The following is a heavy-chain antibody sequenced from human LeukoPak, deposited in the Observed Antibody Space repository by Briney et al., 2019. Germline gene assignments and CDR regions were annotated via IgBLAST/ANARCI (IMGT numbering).Heavy chain of an antibody. CDR1: GFTVSNSY. CDR2: IWYDGSKK. V-gene: IGHV3-33*06. J-gene: IGHJ5*02. D-gene: IGHD5-18*01. CDR3: AKDLSYGSNWFDP. Sequence: PGGSLRLSCAASGFTVSNSYMSWVRQAPGKGLEWVALIWYDGSKKNYADSVKGRFTISRDDSKSTLYLQINSLRAEDTAVYYCAKDLSYGSNWFDPWGQGTLVTVSS.